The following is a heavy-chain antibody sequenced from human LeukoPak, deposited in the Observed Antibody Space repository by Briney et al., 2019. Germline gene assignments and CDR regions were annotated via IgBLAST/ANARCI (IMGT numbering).Heavy chain of an antibody. V-gene: IGHV4-4*07. J-gene: IGHJ4*02. Sequence: SETLSLTCTVSGGSIRSYYWTWIRQPAGKGLEWIGRIYSTGSTSYNPSLKSRVTISVDTSKNQFSLKLSSVTAADTAVYYCARSVGGYPFDYWGQGTLVTVSS. CDR1: GGSIRSYY. CDR2: IYSTGST. CDR3: ARSVGGYPFDY. D-gene: IGHD5-18*01.